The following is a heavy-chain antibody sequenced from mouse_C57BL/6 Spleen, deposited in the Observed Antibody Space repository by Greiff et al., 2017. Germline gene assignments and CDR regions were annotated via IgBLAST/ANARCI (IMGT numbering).Heavy chain of an antibody. J-gene: IGHJ2*01. Sequence: VQLQQSGPELVKPGASVKISCKASGYAFSSSWMNWVKQRPEKGLEWIGRIYTGDGDTNYTGKFKGKATLTADKASSTAYLQRSSLTSEDSAVYFCASSNGDYFDYWGQGTTLTVSS. V-gene: IGHV1-82*01. D-gene: IGHD2-5*01. CDR2: IYTGDGDT. CDR1: GYAFSSSW. CDR3: ASSNGDYFDY.